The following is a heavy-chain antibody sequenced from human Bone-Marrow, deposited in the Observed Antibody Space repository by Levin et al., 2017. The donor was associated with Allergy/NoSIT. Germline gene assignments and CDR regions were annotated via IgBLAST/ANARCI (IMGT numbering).Heavy chain of an antibody. CDR2: ISNSGSGGRT. D-gene: IGHD6-19*01. CDR3: AKEYSIEVADTFDS. V-gene: IGHV3-23*01. J-gene: IGHJ4*02. Sequence: PGGSLRLSCAASGFTFSNYEMSWVRQAPGKGLEWLTFISNSGSGGRTYYADSVKGRFTISRDNSKNTLYLQMNSLRAEDMAVYYCAKEYSIEVADTFDSWGQGTLVTVSS. CDR1: GFTFSNYE.